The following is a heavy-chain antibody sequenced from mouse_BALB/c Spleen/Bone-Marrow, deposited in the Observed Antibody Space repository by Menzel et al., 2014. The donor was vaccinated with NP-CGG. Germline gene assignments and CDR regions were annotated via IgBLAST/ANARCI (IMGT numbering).Heavy chain of an antibody. Sequence: QVQLQQSGAELAKPGASVKMSCKASGYTFTTYWMHWIKQRPGQGLEWIGYINPSTGYTEYNQKSTDKATLTADKSSSTAYMQLSSLTSEDSAVYYCARRGYYGTNYDFDFWGQGTTLTVSS. J-gene: IGHJ2*01. CDR1: GYTFTTYW. D-gene: IGHD1-1*01. V-gene: IGHV1-7*01. CDR3: ARRGYYGTNYDFDF. CDR2: INPSTGYT.